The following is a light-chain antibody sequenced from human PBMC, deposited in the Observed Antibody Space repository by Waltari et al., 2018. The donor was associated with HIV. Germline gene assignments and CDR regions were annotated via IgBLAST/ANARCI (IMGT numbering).Light chain of an antibody. J-gene: IGLJ1*01. CDR1: SSDVGAYNY. CDR3: CSDACIWGV. Sequence: QSALNQPRSVSGSPGQSVTISCTGTSSDVGAYNYASWYQQHPGKAPKLMIYDVNKRPAGVPDRFSGSKSGSTASLNISALQADDDSGYYCCSDACIWGVFGTGTKLTGL. V-gene: IGLV2-11*01. CDR2: DVN.